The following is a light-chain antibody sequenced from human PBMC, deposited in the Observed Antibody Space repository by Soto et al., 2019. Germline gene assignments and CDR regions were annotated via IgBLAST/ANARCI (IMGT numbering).Light chain of an antibody. CDR1: SSDVGRYNY. CDR3: SSYAGNSRYV. J-gene: IGLJ1*01. V-gene: IGLV2-8*01. CDR2: EVS. Sequence: QSGLTQPASVSGSPGQSVTISCTGTSSDVGRYNYISWYQQRPGKAPKLIIYEVSKRPSGVPDRLSGFKYGNTASLTVSGLQAEDEADYYCSSYAGNSRYVFGTGTKVTVL.